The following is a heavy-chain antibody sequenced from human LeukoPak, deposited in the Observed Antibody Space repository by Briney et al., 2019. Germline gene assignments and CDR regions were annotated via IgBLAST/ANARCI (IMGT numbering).Heavy chain of an antibody. CDR1: GFTFSSYS. J-gene: IGHJ4*02. CDR2: ISTSSIYT. CDR3: ARHALSDILTGYSDY. D-gene: IGHD3-9*01. V-gene: IGHV3-21*01. Sequence: GGSLRLSCAASGFTFSSYSMNWVRQAPGKGLEWVSSISTSSIYTYYADSVKGRFTISRDNAKNSLYLQMNNLRAEDTAVYYCARHALSDILTGYSDYWGQGTLVTVSS.